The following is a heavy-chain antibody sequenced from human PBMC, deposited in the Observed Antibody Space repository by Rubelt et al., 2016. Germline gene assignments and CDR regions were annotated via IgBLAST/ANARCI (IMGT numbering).Heavy chain of an antibody. CDR1: GGSISSSSYY. Sequence: QLQLQESGPGLVKPSETLSLTCTVSGGSISSSSYYWGWIRQPPGKGLEWIGSIYYSGSTYYNPSLKSRVTISVDTSKNQFALKLSSVTAADTAVYYCAGQYSRNWFDPWGQGTLVTVSS. CDR2: IYYSGST. V-gene: IGHV4-39*01. J-gene: IGHJ5*02. D-gene: IGHD6-13*01. CDR3: AGQYSRNWFDP.